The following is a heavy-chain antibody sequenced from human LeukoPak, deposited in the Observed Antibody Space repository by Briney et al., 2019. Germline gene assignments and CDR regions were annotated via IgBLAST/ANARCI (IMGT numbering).Heavy chain of an antibody. V-gene: IGHV4-4*07. Sequence: SETLSLTCTVSGGSISSYYWSWIRQPPGKGLEWIGRIYASGNTNYNPSLKGRVTMTADTSKNQFSLNLSSVTAADTAVYYCARGRGSSWYYFDSWGQGTLVTVSS. J-gene: IGHJ4*02. CDR1: GGSISSYY. CDR2: IYASGNT. CDR3: ARGRGSSWYYFDS. D-gene: IGHD6-13*01.